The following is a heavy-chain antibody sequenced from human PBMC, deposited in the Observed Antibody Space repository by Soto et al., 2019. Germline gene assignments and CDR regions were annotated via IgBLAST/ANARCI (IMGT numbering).Heavy chain of an antibody. CDR2: IYHSGST. J-gene: IGHJ5*02. CDR3: ARHRARNWFDP. D-gene: IGHD6-6*01. CDR1: GYSISTGFN. Sequence: SETLSLTCAVSGYSISTGFNWGWIRQPPGKGLEWIGSIYHSGSTYYNLSLKSRVTISVDTSKNQFSLKLSSVTAADTAVFYCARHRARNWFDPWGRGTLVTVSS. V-gene: IGHV4-38-2*01.